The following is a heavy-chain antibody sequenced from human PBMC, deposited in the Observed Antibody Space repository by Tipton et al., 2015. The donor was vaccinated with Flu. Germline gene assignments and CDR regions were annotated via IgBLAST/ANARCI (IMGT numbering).Heavy chain of an antibody. CDR3: AREIGGGSCY. D-gene: IGHD2-15*01. V-gene: IGHV3-7*01. CDR1: GLTFSNYW. Sequence: SLRLSCAASGLTFSNYWMTWVRQAPGKGLEWVANINQDGSVKYYVDSVKGRFTISRDNAKNSVYLQMNSLRAEDTGVYYCAREIGGGSCYWGQGTLVTVSS. J-gene: IGHJ4*02. CDR2: INQDGSVK.